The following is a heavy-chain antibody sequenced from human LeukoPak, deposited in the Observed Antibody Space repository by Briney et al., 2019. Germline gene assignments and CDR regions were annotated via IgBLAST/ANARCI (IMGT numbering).Heavy chain of an antibody. Sequence: SETLSLTCTVSGGSISSSSYYWGWIRQPPGKGLEWIGSIYYSGSTYYNPSLKSRVTISVDTSKNQFSLKLSSVTAADTAVYYCSGVVPAAIRGDYWGQGTLVTVSS. V-gene: IGHV4-39*01. CDR3: SGVVPAAIRGDY. D-gene: IGHD2-2*02. CDR2: IYYSGST. J-gene: IGHJ4*02. CDR1: GGSISSSSYY.